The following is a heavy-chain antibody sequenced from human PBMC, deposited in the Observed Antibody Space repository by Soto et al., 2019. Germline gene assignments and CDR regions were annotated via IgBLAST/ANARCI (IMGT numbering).Heavy chain of an antibody. V-gene: IGHV4-59*12. CDR2: IYYSGST. D-gene: IGHD6-13*01. CDR3: ARTSAAGKYYYGMDV. CDR1: GGSFSGYY. Sequence: PSETLSLTCAVYGGSFSGYYWTWIRQPPGTGLEWIGYIYYSGSTNYNPSLKSRVTISVDTSKNQFSLKLSSVTASDTAMYHCARTSAAGKYYYGMDVWGQGTTVTVSS. J-gene: IGHJ6*02.